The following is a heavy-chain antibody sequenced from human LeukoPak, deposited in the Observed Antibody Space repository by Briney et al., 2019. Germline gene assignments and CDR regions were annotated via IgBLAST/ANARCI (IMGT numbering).Heavy chain of an antibody. CDR3: TTTLNIALAGYI. J-gene: IGHJ3*02. V-gene: IGHV3-23*01. D-gene: IGHD6-19*01. CDR1: GFTFSSYA. Sequence: PGGSLRLSCAASGFTFSSYAMSWVRQAPGKGLEWVSAISGSGGSTYYADSVKGRFTISRDNAKNSLYLQMNSLTAEDTAIYYCTTTLNIALAGYIWGQGTMVTVSS. CDR2: ISGSGGST.